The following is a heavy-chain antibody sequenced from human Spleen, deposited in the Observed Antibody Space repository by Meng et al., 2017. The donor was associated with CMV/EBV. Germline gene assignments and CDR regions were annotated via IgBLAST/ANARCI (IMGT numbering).Heavy chain of an antibody. J-gene: IGHJ4*02. CDR1: GYTFRRYG. CDR2: ISAYNDNI. V-gene: IGHV1-18*01. CDR3: AREVPSVAGFDY. Sequence: SVKVSCKASGYTFRRYGVSWVRQAPGQGLEWMGWISAYNDNIDYAQNLQGRVTMTTDKSTNTAYMDLRSLTSDDTAVYYCAREVPSVAGFDYWGQGTLVTVSS. D-gene: IGHD6-19*01.